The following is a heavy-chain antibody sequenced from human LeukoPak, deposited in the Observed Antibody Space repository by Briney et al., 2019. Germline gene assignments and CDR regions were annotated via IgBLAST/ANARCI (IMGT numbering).Heavy chain of an antibody. Sequence: VGSLRLSCAASGYTFTNAWMSCVRQAPEKGLEWVGRIKSKTDGGTTEYAVPVKGRFTISRDDSKNTLYLQMNSLITGDTAVYFCTTEYYGSLNYWGQGTLVTVSS. V-gene: IGHV3-15*01. J-gene: IGHJ4*02. CDR1: GYTFTNAW. CDR3: TTEYYGSLNY. D-gene: IGHD3-10*01. CDR2: IKSKTDGGTT.